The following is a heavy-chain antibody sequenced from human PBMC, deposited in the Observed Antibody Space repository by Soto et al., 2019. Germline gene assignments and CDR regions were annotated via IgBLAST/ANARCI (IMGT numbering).Heavy chain of an antibody. Sequence: QITLKESGPTLVKPTQTLTLTCTFSGFSLSTSGVGVGWIRQPPGKALEWLALIYWDDDKRYSPSLKSRLTIPKDSSKTRVVLTLNFINPVNTATYYFARTVLRFWEWYGYWGKGTLITVFS. CDR1: GFSLSTSGVG. D-gene: IGHD3-3*01. V-gene: IGHV2-5*02. CDR2: IYWDDDK. CDR3: ARTVLRFWEWYGY. J-gene: IGHJ4*02.